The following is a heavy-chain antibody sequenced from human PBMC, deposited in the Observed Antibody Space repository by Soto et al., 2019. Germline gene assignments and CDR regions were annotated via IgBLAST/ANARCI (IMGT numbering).Heavy chain of an antibody. D-gene: IGHD2-2*01. CDR1: GPTFGSYG. CDR2: ITSSGAYI. J-gene: IGHJ4*02. V-gene: IGHV3-21*01. Sequence: EVKLVESGGGLVKPGGSLRLSCVASGPTFGSYGMNWVRQAPGKGLEWVSSITSSGAYIHYAASVQGRFTVSRDNAKNSMYLQMNSLRVEDTAVYFCARDESAGSSTSDWGQGTLVTVSS. CDR3: ARDESAGSSTSD.